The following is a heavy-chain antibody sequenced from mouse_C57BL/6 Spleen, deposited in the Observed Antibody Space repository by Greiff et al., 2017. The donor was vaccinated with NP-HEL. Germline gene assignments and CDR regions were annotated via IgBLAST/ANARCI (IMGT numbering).Heavy chain of an antibody. CDR3: ARSGTTGYFDY. J-gene: IGHJ2*01. D-gene: IGHD1-1*01. V-gene: IGHV1-82*01. CDR2: IYPGDGDT. CDR1: GYAFSSSW. Sequence: LEESGPELVKPGASVKISCKASGYAFSSSWMNWVKQRPGKGLEWIGRIYPGDGDTNYNGKFKGKATLTADKSSSTAYMQLSSLTSEDSAVYFCARSGTTGYFDYWGQGTTLTVSS.